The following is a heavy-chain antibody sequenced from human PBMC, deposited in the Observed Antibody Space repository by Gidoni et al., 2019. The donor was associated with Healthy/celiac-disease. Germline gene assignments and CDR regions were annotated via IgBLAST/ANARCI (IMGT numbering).Heavy chain of an antibody. CDR1: GFTFSNAW. CDR3: TTGSWEPNYRRDY. Sequence: EVQLVESGGGLVTPGGSLRLSCAASGFTFSNAWMSWVRQAPGKGLEWVVRIKSKTDGGTTDYAAPVKGRFTIARDDSKNTLYLQMNSLKTEDTAVYYCTTGSWEPNYRRDYWGQGTLVTVSS. V-gene: IGHV3-15*01. D-gene: IGHD1-26*01. CDR2: IKSKTDGGTT. J-gene: IGHJ4*02.